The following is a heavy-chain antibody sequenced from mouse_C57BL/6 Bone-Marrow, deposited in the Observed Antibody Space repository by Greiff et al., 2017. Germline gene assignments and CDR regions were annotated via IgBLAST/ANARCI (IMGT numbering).Heavy chain of an antibody. V-gene: IGHV1-64*01. CDR2: IHPNSGST. CDR3: ARVSSGYNYAMDY. CDR1: GYTFTSYW. Sequence: QVQLQQPGAELVKPGASVKLSCKASGYTFTSYWMHWVKQRPGQGLEWIGMIHPNSGSTNYNEKFKSKATLTVDKSSSTAYMQLSSLTSEDSAVYYCARVSSGYNYAMDYWGQGTSVTVSS. J-gene: IGHJ4*01. D-gene: IGHD3-2*02.